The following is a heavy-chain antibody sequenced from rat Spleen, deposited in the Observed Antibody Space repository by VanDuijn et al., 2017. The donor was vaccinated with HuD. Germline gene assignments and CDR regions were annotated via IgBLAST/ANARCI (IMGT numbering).Heavy chain of an antibody. J-gene: IGHJ4*01. V-gene: IGHV5-22*01. Sequence: EVQLVESGGALVQPGRSLKLSCAVSGFTFNDHFMPWVRQAPKKGLEWVATIFYDGISPYYGDSVKGRFTNSRDNAKSTLYLQMNSLRSEDTATYYSARQGNNFVMDAWGQGASVTVSS. CDR3: ARQGNNFVMDA. CDR1: GFTFNDHF. CDR2: IFYDGISP. D-gene: IGHD4-5*01.